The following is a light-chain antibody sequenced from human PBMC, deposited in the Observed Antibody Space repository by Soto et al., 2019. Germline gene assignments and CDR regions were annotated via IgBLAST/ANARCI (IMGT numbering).Light chain of an antibody. CDR3: QQYGSSLTWT. J-gene: IGKJ1*01. CDR2: AAS. CDR1: QSVISNY. Sequence: EVVLTQSPGTVSLSPGERVTLSCRASQSVISNYLAWFQQRPGQAPRLLIYAASSRATGIPERFSGSGSGTDFTLSISRLEPEDFAVYYCQQYGSSLTWTFGQGTKVEIK. V-gene: IGKV3-20*01.